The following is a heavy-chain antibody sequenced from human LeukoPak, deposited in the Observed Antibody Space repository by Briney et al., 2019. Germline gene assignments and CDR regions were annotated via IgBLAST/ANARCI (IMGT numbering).Heavy chain of an antibody. Sequence: ASVTVSCKASGYTFTNYGISWVRQAPGQGLEWMGWISAYNGNTNYAQTLQGRVTMTTDTSTSTDYMELRSLRSDDTAVYYCARMGDIVVVPAATDYDYYGMDVWGQGTTVTVSS. D-gene: IGHD2-2*01. J-gene: IGHJ6*02. V-gene: IGHV1-18*01. CDR1: GYTFTNYG. CDR2: ISAYNGNT. CDR3: ARMGDIVVVPAATDYDYYGMDV.